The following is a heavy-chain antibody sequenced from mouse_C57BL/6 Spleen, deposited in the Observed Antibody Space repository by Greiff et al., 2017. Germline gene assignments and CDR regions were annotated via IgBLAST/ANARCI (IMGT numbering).Heavy chain of an antibody. Sequence: QVQLKQPGAELVKPGASVKLSCKASGYTFTSYWMHWVKQRPGRGLEWIGRIDPNSGGTKYNEKFKSKATLTVDKPSSTAYMQLSSLTSEDSAVYYCAREWDYGSSYVGYFDVWGTGTTVTVSS. CDR1: GYTFTSYW. J-gene: IGHJ1*03. CDR2: IDPNSGGT. D-gene: IGHD1-1*01. CDR3: AREWDYGSSYVGYFDV. V-gene: IGHV1-72*01.